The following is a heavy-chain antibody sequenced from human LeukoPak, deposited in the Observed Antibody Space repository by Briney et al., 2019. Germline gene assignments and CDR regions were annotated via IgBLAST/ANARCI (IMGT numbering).Heavy chain of an antibody. J-gene: IGHJ2*01. CDR1: GGSISSYY. CDR2: TYYSGST. Sequence: SETLSLTCTVSGGSISSYYWSWIRQPPGKGLEWIGYTYYSGSTNYNPSLKSRVTISVDTSKNQFSLKLSSVTAADTAVYYCARVGRYSSGWSYWYFDLWGRGTLVTVSS. D-gene: IGHD6-19*01. V-gene: IGHV4-59*01. CDR3: ARVGRYSSGWSYWYFDL.